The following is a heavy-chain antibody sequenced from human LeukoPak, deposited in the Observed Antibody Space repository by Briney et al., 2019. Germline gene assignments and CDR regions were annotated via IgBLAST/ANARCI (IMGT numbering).Heavy chain of an antibody. V-gene: IGHV3-74*01. CDR2: INSDGSST. D-gene: IGHD3-3*01. CDR1: GFTFSSYW. J-gene: IGHJ5*02. Sequence: GGSLRLSCAASGFTFSSYWMHWVRQAPGKGLVWVSRINSDGSSTSYADPVKGRFTISRDNAKNTLYLQMNSLRAEDTAVYYCARDGTYDFWSGSPHNWFDPWGQGTLVTVSS. CDR3: ARDGTYDFWSGSPHNWFDP.